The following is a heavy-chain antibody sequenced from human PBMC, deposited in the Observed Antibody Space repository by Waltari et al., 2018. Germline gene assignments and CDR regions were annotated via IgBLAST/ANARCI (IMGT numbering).Heavy chain of an antibody. Sequence: QVQLQESGPGLVKPSETLSLTCTVSGGSISSYYWSWIRQPAGKGLEWIGRIYTSGSTNYNPSRKGRVTMSVDTSKNQFSLKLSSVTAADTAGYYCARVGYSSGWSLYFDYWGQGTLVTVSS. V-gene: IGHV4-4*07. CDR2: IYTSGST. CDR1: GGSISSYY. CDR3: ARVGYSSGWSLYFDY. J-gene: IGHJ4*02. D-gene: IGHD6-19*01.